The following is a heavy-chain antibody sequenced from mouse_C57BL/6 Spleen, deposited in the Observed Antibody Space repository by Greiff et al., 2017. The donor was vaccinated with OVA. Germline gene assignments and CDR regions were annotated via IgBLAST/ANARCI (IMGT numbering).Heavy chain of an antibody. Sequence: VQLQQPGAELVKPGASVKLSCKASGYTFTSYWMHWVKQRPGRGLEWIGRIDPKSGGTKYNEKFKSKATLTVDKPSSTAYMQLSSLTSEDSAVYYCAREGYYGTGTDYWGQGTTLTVSS. J-gene: IGHJ2*01. D-gene: IGHD1-1*01. V-gene: IGHV1-72*01. CDR1: GYTFTSYW. CDR2: IDPKSGGT. CDR3: AREGYYGTGTDY.